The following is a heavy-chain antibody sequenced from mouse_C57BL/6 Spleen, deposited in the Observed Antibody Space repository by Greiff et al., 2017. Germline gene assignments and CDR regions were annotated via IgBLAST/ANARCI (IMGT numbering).Heavy chain of an antibody. V-gene: IGHV3-6*01. CDR2: ISYDGSN. CDR3: ARGGDYYYGSSYGFDY. Sequence: VQLKESGPGLVKPSQSLSLTCSVTGYSITSGYYWNWIRQFPGNKLEWMGYISYDGSNNYNPSLKNRISITRDTSKNQFFLKLNSVTTEDTATYYCARGGDYYYGSSYGFDYWGQGTTLTVSS. CDR1: GYSITSGYY. D-gene: IGHD1-1*01. J-gene: IGHJ2*01.